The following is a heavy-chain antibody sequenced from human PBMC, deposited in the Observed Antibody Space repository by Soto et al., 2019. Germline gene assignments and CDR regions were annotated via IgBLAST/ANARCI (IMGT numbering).Heavy chain of an antibody. CDR1: GYTFTSYD. J-gene: IGHJ6*03. CDR2: MNANSGNT. CDR3: GRGLVGAMVREVIITDGRRYYVGV. D-gene: IGHD3-10*01. V-gene: IGHV1-8*01. Sequence: QVQLVQSGAEVKKPGASVKVSCKASGYTFTSYDINWVRQATGQGLEWMGWMNANSGNTGYAQKFQGRVTMTRNTSLSTAYMELSRLRSEAADVYYCGRGLVGAMVREVIITDGRRYYVGVWGKGTTVTVSS.